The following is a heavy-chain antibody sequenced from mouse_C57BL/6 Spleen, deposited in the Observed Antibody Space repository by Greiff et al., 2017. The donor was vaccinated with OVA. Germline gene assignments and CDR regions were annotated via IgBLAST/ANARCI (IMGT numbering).Heavy chain of an antibody. D-gene: IGHD1-1*01. CDR1: GYTFTDYN. CDR3: ARWGYGSSYNYAMDY. V-gene: IGHV1-18*01. J-gene: IGHJ4*01. CDR2: INPNNGGT. Sequence: EVQLQQSGPELVKPGASVKIPCKASGYTFTDYNMDWVKQSHGKSLEWIGDINPNNGGTIYNQKFKGKATLTVDKSSSTAYMELRSLTSEDTAVYYCARWGYGSSYNYAMDYWGQGTSVTVSS.